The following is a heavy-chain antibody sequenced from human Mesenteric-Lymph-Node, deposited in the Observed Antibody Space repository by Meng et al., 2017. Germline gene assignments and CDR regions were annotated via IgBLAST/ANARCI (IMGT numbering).Heavy chain of an antibody. Sequence: QVHSGQSGSELKQPGASVKVSCRPSGYTFTSYAINWVRQAPGQGPDWMGWIDPNTGNPTYDQGFTGRFVFSLDTSVSTAYLQINSLRADDTAVYYCARDSPLDGYSLLDYWGQGTLVTVSS. CDR3: ARDSPLDGYSLLDY. V-gene: IGHV7-4-1*02. D-gene: IGHD5-24*01. CDR2: IDPNTGNP. CDR1: GYTFTSYA. J-gene: IGHJ4*02.